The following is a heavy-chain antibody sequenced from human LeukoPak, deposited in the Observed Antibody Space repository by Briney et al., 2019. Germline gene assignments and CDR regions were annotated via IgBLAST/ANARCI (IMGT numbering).Heavy chain of an antibody. Sequence: HGGSLRLSCAASGFTFSWYWMSWVRQAPGKGLEWVANIKEDGSIKYYVDSVKGRLTISRDNAKSSLYLQVNSLRAEDTALYYCARIGYSSSSIDYWGQGTLVTVSS. D-gene: IGHD6-13*01. CDR1: GFTFSWYW. CDR3: ARIGYSSSSIDY. V-gene: IGHV3-7*01. CDR2: IKEDGSIK. J-gene: IGHJ4*02.